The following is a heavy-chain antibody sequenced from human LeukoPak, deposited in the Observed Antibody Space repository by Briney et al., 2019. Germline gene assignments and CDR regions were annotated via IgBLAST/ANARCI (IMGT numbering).Heavy chain of an antibody. V-gene: IGHV4-39*02. CDR3: AREVKGVLHFDY. J-gene: IGHJ4*02. Sequence: PSETLSLTCTVSGGSISSSSSYWGWLRQPPGKGLEWIGSIYYSGSAFNNPSLKSRVTISVDTSKNQFSLKLSSVTAADTAVYYCAREVKGVLHFDYWGQGTLVTVSS. D-gene: IGHD2-8*01. CDR1: GGSISSSSSY. CDR2: IYYSGSA.